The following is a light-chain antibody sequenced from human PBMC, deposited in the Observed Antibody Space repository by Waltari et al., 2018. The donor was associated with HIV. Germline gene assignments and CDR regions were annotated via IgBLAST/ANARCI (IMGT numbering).Light chain of an antibody. CDR3: QQYFRIPPT. V-gene: IGKV4-1*01. Sequence: DIVKNQFPDSLPVTLGERATINCTSSRNILDRSDNRNYLAWYQQKPRQPPKLLISGASTRESGVPARFSGSGSGTDFTLTITRLQAEDVAVYHCQQYFRIPPTFGGGTKVEIK. CDR2: GAS. J-gene: IGKJ4*01. CDR1: RNILDRSDNRNY.